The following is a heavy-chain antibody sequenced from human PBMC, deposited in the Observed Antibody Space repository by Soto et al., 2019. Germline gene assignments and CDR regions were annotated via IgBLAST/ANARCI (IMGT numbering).Heavy chain of an antibody. CDR3: ASAAVTGTAGLDF. V-gene: IGHV1-2*02. D-gene: IGHD6-19*01. CDR1: GYTCSGFY. J-gene: IGHJ4*02. Sequence: ASVKVSCKASGYTCSGFYMHWVRHAPGQGLEWMGWINPNSGGTKSAEKFQGRVTMTRDTSISTAYMELSRLTSDDTAVYYCASAAVTGTAGLDFWGQGTQVTVSS. CDR2: INPNSGGT.